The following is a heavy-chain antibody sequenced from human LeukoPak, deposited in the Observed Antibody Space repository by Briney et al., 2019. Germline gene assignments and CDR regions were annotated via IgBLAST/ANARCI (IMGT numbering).Heavy chain of an antibody. CDR2: ISYDGNNK. Sequence: GRSLRLSCAVSGFTFRSYAVHWVRQAPGKGLEWVAVISYDGNNKYYADSVKGRFTISRDNSKNTLYLQMNSLRAEDTAVYYCARGLGWPGDYWGQGTLVTVSS. CDR1: GFTFRSYA. J-gene: IGHJ4*02. V-gene: IGHV3-30*04. D-gene: IGHD2-15*01. CDR3: ARGLGWPGDY.